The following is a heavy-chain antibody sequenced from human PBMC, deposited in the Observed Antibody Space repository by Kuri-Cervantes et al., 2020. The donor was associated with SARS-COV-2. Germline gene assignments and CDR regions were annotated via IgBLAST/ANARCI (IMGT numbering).Heavy chain of an antibody. CDR3: ARSGDFWSGYYYMDV. J-gene: IGHJ6*03. D-gene: IGHD3-3*01. V-gene: IGHV4-38-2*02. CDR2: IYYSGST. Sequence: SETLSLTCTVSGYSISSGYHWGWIRQPPGKGLEWIGSIYYSGSTFYSPSLMSRATISVDTSKNQFSLELTSVTAADTAIYYCARSGDFWSGYYYMDVWGKGTTVTVSS. CDR1: GYSISSGYH.